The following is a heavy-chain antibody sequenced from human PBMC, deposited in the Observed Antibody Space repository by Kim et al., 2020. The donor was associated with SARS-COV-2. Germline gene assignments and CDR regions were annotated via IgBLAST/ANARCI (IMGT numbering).Heavy chain of an antibody. J-gene: IGHJ4*02. CDR3: ARGSSQYVV. D-gene: IGHD2-21*01. CDR2: ISGSGATA. Sequence: GGSLRLSCVASGFTFSEFYMSWIRQVPGKGLEWVAYISGSGATAYYADSLKGQFTIFRDNAKSSIYLQMNSLTVDDTAIYYCARGSSQYVVWGQGTLVTVSS. V-gene: IGHV3-11*01. CDR1: GFTFSEFY.